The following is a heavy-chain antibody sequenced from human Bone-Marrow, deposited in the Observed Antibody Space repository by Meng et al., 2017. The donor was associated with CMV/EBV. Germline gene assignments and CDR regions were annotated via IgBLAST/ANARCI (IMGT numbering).Heavy chain of an antibody. D-gene: IGHD3-22*01. CDR2: IYHSGST. V-gene: IGHV4-4*02. CDR1: GGSISSSNW. J-gene: IGHJ6*02. Sequence: SETLSLTCAVSGGSISSSNWWSWVRQSPGKGLEWIGEIYHSGSTNYNPSLKSRVTISLDKSKNQFSLKLYSVTAADTAVYYCARGNYYDSSGYYYYYYYYGMDVWGQGTTVTVSS. CDR3: ARGNYYDSSGYYYYYYYYGMDV.